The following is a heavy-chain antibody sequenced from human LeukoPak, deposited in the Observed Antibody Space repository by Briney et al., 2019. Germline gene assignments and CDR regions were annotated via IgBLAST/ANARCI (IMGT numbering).Heavy chain of an antibody. CDR2: IYNSGST. CDR1: GFTFSSYS. CDR3: ARVPGYSGYDLFGGFDY. D-gene: IGHD5-12*01. V-gene: IGHV4-39*07. J-gene: IGHJ4*02. Sequence: GSLRLSCAASGFTFSSYSMNWVRQPPGKGLERIGSIYNSGSTYYNPSLKSRVTISVDTSKNQFSLKLSSVTAADTAVYYCARVPGYSGYDLFGGFDYWGQGTLVTVSS.